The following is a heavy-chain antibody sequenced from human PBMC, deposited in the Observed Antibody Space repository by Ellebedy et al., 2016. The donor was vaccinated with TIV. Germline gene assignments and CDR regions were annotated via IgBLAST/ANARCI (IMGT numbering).Heavy chain of an antibody. CDR1: GFSLSDYG. V-gene: IGHV3-33*01. D-gene: IGHD6-13*01. CDR2: LLTDGLEK. Sequence: PGGSLRLSCVASGFSLSDYGMHWVRQAPGKGLEWVTILLTDGLEKYYGDSVKGRFTISRDISKNTVHLQMNSLRAEDTAVYYCAGGKAAAGTSLDFWGQGTLVTVSS. J-gene: IGHJ4*02. CDR3: AGGKAAAGTSLDF.